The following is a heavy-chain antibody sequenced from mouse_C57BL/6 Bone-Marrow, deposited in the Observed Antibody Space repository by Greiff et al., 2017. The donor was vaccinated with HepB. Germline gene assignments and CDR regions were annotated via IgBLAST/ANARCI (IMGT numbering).Heavy chain of an antibody. Sequence: EVQGVESGGGLVQPKGSLKLSCAASGFTFNTYAMHWVRQAPGKGLEWVARIRSKSSNYATYYADSVKDRFTISRDDSQSMLYLQMNNLKTEDTAMYYCVRDGGDAGLLPVWFAYWGQGTLVTVSA. CDR3: VRDGGDAGLLPVWFAY. V-gene: IGHV10-3*01. CDR1: GFTFNTYA. D-gene: IGHD2-3*01. CDR2: IRSKSSNYAT. J-gene: IGHJ3*01.